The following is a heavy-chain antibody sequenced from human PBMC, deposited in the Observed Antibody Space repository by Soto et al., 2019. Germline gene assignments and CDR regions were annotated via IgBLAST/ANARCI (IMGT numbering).Heavy chain of an antibody. V-gene: IGHV3-72*01. Sequence: LRLSCAASGFTFSDHYMDWVRQAPGKGLEWVGRTRNKANSYTTEYAASVKGRFTISRDDSKNSLYLQMNSLKTEDTAVYYCAREGRNYYYYYYGMDVWGQGTTVTVSS. D-gene: IGHD1-7*01. CDR1: GFTFSDHY. CDR3: AREGRNYYYYYYGMDV. J-gene: IGHJ6*02. CDR2: TRNKANSYTT.